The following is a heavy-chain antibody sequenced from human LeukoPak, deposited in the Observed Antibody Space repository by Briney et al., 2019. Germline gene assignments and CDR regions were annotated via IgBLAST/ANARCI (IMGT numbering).Heavy chain of an antibody. J-gene: IGHJ4*02. D-gene: IGHD3-22*01. CDR1: GFTFSIYT. Sequence: GGSLRLSCVASGFTFSIYTMNWVRQAPGKGLEWLSSISSSSTNIYNADSVRGRFTISRDNAKNSLYLQMNSLRAEDTAVYYCTRGSNSDSSSDFDQWGQGTLVTVSP. CDR2: ISSSSTNI. V-gene: IGHV3-21*03. CDR3: TRGSNSDSSSDFDQ.